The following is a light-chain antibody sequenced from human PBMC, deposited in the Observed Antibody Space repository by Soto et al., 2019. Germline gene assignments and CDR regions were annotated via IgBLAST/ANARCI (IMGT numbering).Light chain of an antibody. CDR1: QSVSSK. CDR2: DAS. J-gene: IGKJ1*01. V-gene: IGKV3-15*01. Sequence: EIVIPQSPATLSVSPGERATHSCRASQSVSSKLAWYQQKPGQAPRLLIYDASTRATGIPARFSGSGSGTEFTLTISSLQSEDFAVYYCQQYNNWPPGTFGQGTKVDIK. CDR3: QQYNNWPPGT.